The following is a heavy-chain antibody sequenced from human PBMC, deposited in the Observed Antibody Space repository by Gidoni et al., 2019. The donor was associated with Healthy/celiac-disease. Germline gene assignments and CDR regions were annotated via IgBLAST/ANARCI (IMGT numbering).Heavy chain of an antibody. J-gene: IGHJ4*02. CDR1: GGSFSGYY. Sequence: QVQLQQLGAGLLKPSETLSLTCAVYGGSFSGYYWSWIRQPPGKGLEWIGEINHSGSTNYNPSLKSRVTISVDTSKNQFSLKLSSVTAADTAVYYCARVKRYSYGYFDYWGQGTLVTVSS. D-gene: IGHD5-18*01. V-gene: IGHV4-34*01. CDR3: ARVKRYSYGYFDY. CDR2: INHSGST.